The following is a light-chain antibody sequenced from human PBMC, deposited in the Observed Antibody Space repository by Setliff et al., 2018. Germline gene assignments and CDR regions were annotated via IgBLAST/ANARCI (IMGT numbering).Light chain of an antibody. V-gene: IGLV1-40*01. CDR2: GNS. CDR3: QSYDISLSGHVV. J-gene: IGLJ2*01. Sequence: QSVLTQSPSVSGAPGHRVTISCTGSSSNIGAGYDVHWYQQLPGTAPKLLIYGNSNRPSGVPDRFSGSKSGTSASLAITGLQAEDEADYYCQSYDISLSGHVVFGGGTKVTVL. CDR1: SSNIGAGYD.